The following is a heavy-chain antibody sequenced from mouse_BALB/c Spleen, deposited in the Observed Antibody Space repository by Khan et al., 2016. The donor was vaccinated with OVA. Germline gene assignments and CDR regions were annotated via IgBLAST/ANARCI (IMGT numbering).Heavy chain of an antibody. V-gene: IGHV2-6-4*01. J-gene: IGHJ4*01. Sequence: QVHVKQSGPGLVAPSQSLSITCTVSGFSLSRYSVHWVRQPPGKGLEWLGMIWGDGGTDYNSALKSRLSISKDNSKSQVFLKMNSLQTDDTAMYYCARAYYRYDGYYAMDYWGQGTSVTVSS. D-gene: IGHD2-14*01. CDR2: IWGDGGT. CDR3: ARAYYRYDGYYAMDY. CDR1: GFSLSRYS.